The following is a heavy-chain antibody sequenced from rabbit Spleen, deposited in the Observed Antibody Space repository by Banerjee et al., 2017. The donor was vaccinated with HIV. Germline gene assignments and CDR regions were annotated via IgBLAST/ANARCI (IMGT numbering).Heavy chain of an antibody. CDR3: ARCGYGGYSYGAAFSL. D-gene: IGHD6-1*01. Sequence: EQLEESGGGLVKPEGSLTLTCKASGVSFSDKDVMCWVRQAPGKGLQWIACINAVTGKAVYATWAKGRFTISKTSSTTVTLQMTSLTAADTATYFCARCGYGGYSYGAAFSLWGQGTLVTVS. V-gene: IGHV1S45*01. J-gene: IGHJ4*01. CDR1: GVSFSDKDV. CDR2: INAVTGKA.